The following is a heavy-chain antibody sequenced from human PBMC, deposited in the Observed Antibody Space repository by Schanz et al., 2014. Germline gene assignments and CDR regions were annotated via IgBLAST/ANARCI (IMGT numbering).Heavy chain of an antibody. Sequence: QVQLVQSGAEVKKPGSSMKVSCKASGGTFSTYPINWLRQAPGQGLEWMGRIIPIHGIVNYAQRFQDRVRITADNSTSTAYMEVSSLRSEDTAVYYCARSGSSNWYFFDYWGQGTLVTVSS. CDR2: IIPIHGIV. V-gene: IGHV1-69*02. CDR3: ARSGSSNWYFFDY. D-gene: IGHD6-13*01. CDR1: GGTFSTYP. J-gene: IGHJ4*02.